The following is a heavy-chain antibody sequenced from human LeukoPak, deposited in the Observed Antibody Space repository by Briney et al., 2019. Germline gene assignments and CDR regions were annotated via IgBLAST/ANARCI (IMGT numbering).Heavy chain of an antibody. CDR1: GGSISSGSYY. CDR2: IYTSGST. Sequence: PSETLSLTCTVSGGSISSGSYYWSWIRQPAGKGLEWIGRIYTSGSTNYNPSLKSRVTISVDTSKNQFSLKLSSVTAADTAVYYCTGKYYYDTSGYYYADYWGLGALVTVSS. D-gene: IGHD3-22*01. V-gene: IGHV4-61*02. J-gene: IGHJ4*02. CDR3: TGKYYYDTSGYYYADY.